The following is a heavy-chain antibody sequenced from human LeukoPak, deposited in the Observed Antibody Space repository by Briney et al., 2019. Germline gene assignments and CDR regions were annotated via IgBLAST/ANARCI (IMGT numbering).Heavy chain of an antibody. CDR2: IYPGDSDT. Sequence: GESLKISRKGSGYNLTSYWIGWVRQMPGKGLEWMGIIYPGDSDTRYSPSFQGQVTISADKSISTAYLQWSSLKASDTAMYYCARQAVAGTRANLFDPWGQGTLVTVSS. CDR1: GYNLTSYW. D-gene: IGHD6-19*01. CDR3: ARQAVAGTRANLFDP. J-gene: IGHJ5*02. V-gene: IGHV5-51*01.